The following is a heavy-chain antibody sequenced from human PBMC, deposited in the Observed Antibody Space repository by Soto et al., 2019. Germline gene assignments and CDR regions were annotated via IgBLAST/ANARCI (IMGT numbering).Heavy chain of an antibody. D-gene: IGHD7-27*01. J-gene: IGHJ4*02. CDR2: INPNSGGT. CDR3: ARDRGLTGAPQYFDY. V-gene: IGHV1-2*04. Sequence: ASVKVSCKASGYTFTGYYMHWVRQAPGQGLEWMGRINPNSGGTNYAQKFQGWVTMTRDTSISTAYMELSRLRSDDTAVYYCARDRGLTGAPQYFDYWGQGTLVTVSS. CDR1: GYTFTGYY.